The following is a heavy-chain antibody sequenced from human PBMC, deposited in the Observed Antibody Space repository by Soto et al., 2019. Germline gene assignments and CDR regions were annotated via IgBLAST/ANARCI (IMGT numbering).Heavy chain of an antibody. D-gene: IGHD2-2*01. Sequence: SETLSLTCTVSGGSISSYYWSWIRQPPGKGLEWIGYIYYSGSTNYNPSLKRRVTISVDTSKNQFSLKLSSVTAADTAVYYCARVRQDIVVSWFDPWGQGTLVTVSS. CDR3: ARVRQDIVVSWFDP. CDR1: GGSISSYY. V-gene: IGHV4-59*01. CDR2: IYYSGST. J-gene: IGHJ5*02.